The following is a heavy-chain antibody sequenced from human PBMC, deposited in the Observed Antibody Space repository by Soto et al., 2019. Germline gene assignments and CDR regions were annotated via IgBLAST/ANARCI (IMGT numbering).Heavy chain of an antibody. CDR2: INPNSGGT. CDR3: ARAIPKGRWFDP. J-gene: IGHJ5*02. V-gene: IGHV1-2*04. CDR1: GYTFTGCY. Sequence: ASVKVSCKASGYTFTGCYMHCVRQAPGQGLEWMGWINPNSGGTNYAQKFQGWVTMTRDTSISTAYMELSRLRSDDTAVYYCARAIPKGRWFDPWGQGTLVTVS. D-gene: IGHD2-2*01.